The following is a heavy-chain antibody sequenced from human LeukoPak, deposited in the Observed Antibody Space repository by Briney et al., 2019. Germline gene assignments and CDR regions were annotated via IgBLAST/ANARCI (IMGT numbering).Heavy chain of an antibody. CDR1: GFTFSSYA. CDR2: ISGSGGST. CDR3: AKDPQWELPSPLDH. Sequence: QPGGSLRLSCAASGFTFSSYAMSWVRQAPGKGLEWVSAISGSGGSTYFADSVKGRFSISRDNSKNTLYLLMNSLRAEDTAVYYCAKDPQWELPSPLDHWGQGTLVTVSS. D-gene: IGHD1-26*01. J-gene: IGHJ4*02. V-gene: IGHV3-23*01.